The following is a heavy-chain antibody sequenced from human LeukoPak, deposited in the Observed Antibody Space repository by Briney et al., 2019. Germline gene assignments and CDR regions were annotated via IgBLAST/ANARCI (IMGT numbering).Heavy chain of an antibody. CDR1: GFNFATDG. CDR3: ARDLSSAVTGDY. Sequence: GGSLRLSCAASGFNFATDGMNWDRQAPGKGLEWVSSISSSSSYIYYADSVKGRFTISRDTAKNSLYLQMNSLRAEDTAVYYCARDLSSAVTGDYWGQGTLVTVSS. CDR2: ISSSSSYI. D-gene: IGHD4-17*01. V-gene: IGHV3-21*01. J-gene: IGHJ4*02.